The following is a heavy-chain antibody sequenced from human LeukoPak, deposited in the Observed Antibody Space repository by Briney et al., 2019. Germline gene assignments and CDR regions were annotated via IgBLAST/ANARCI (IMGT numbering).Heavy chain of an antibody. CDR1: GYSVSVYY. J-gene: IGHJ6*02. V-gene: IGHV3-53*01. CDR2: IYNGDTT. Sequence: GGSLRLSCAVSGYSVSVYYMSWVRQAPGKGLEWLSVIYNGDTTYYADSVKGRFTISGDNSGNTVNLQMNSLRAEDTAVYYCARAPPYYYDSRGYHYERGNYFYGVDVWGRGTTVIVSS. D-gene: IGHD3-22*01. CDR3: ARAPPYYYDSRGYHYERGNYFYGVDV.